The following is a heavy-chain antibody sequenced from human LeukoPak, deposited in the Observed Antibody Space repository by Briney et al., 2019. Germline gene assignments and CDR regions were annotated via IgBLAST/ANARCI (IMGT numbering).Heavy chain of an antibody. CDR2: IYHSGST. Sequence: PSETLSLTCTVSGGSISSSSYYWGWIRQPPGKGLEWIGSIYHSGSTYYNPSLKSRVTISVDTSKNQFSLKLSSVTAADTAVYYCARVYYSSSYDYWYFDLWGRGTLATVSS. J-gene: IGHJ2*01. V-gene: IGHV4-39*07. D-gene: IGHD6-13*01. CDR1: GGSISSSSYY. CDR3: ARVYYSSSYDYWYFDL.